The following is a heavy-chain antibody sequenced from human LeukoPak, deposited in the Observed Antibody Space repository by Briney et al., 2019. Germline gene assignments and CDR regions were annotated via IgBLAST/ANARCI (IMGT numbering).Heavy chain of an antibody. J-gene: IGHJ4*02. CDR2: TSNSGMTT. D-gene: IGHD5-12*01. Sequence: GGSLRLSCGASGFTFSDYEMNWVRQAPGKGLEWVSYTSNSGMTTYYTDSVKGRFTISRDNAKNSLFLQMNSLRAEDTAVYYCATRYSAGWLFDYWGQGTLVTVSS. CDR1: GFTFSDYE. V-gene: IGHV3-48*03. CDR3: ATRYSAGWLFDY.